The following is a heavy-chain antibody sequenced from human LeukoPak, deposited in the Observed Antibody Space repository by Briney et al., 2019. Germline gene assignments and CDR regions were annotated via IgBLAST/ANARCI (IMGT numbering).Heavy chain of an antibody. D-gene: IGHD3-22*01. Sequence: GGSLRLSCVASGFTFSSYGMHWVRQAPGKGLEWVAVIWYDGSNKYYADSVKGRFTISRDNSKNTLYLQMNSLRAEDTAVYYCARVGYDSSGCPLGYWGQGTLVTVSS. CDR1: GFTFSSYG. CDR2: IWYDGSNK. CDR3: ARVGYDSSGCPLGY. J-gene: IGHJ4*02. V-gene: IGHV3-33*01.